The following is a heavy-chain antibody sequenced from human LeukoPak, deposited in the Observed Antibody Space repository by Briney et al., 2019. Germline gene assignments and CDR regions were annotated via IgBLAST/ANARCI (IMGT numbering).Heavy chain of an antibody. CDR2: IYHSGST. CDR3: ARVGGYSYGSGAFNI. Sequence: SETLSLTCAVSGYSISSGYYWGWIRQPPGKGLEWIGSIYHSGSTYYNPSLKSRVTISVDTSKNQFSLKLSSVTAADTAVYYCARVGGYSYGSGAFNIWGQGTMVTVSS. D-gene: IGHD5-18*01. J-gene: IGHJ3*02. CDR1: GYSISSGYY. V-gene: IGHV4-38-2*01.